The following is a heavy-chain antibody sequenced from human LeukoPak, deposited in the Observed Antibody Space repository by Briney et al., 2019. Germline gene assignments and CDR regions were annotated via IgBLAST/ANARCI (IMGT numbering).Heavy chain of an antibody. CDR3: ARVKYSSSYYFDY. J-gene: IGHJ4*02. D-gene: IGHD6-6*01. Sequence: GGSLRLSCAASGFTFSSYWMSCVLQAPGKGLEWVANIKQDGSEKYYVDSVKGRFTISRDNAKNSLYLQMNSLRAEDTAVYYCARVKYSSSYYFDYWGQGTLVTVSS. V-gene: IGHV3-7*01. CDR1: GFTFSSYW. CDR2: IKQDGSEK.